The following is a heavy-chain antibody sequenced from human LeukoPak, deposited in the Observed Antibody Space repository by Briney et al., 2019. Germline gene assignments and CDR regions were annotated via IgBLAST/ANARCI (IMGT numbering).Heavy chain of an antibody. CDR3: AKTARTFAS. CDR2: IYYSGST. J-gene: IGHJ5*02. V-gene: IGHV4-59*01. D-gene: IGHD1-7*01. Sequence: PSETLSLTCTVSGGSISSYYWSWIRQPPGKGLEWIGYIYYSGSTNYNPSLKSRVTISVDTSKNQFSLKLSSVTAADTAVYYCAKTARTFASWGPGTLVTVSS. CDR1: GGSISSYY.